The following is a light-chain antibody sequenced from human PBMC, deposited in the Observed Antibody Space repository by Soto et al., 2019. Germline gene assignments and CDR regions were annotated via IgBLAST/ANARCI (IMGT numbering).Light chain of an antibody. J-gene: IGLJ2*01. Sequence: QSALTQPASVSGSPGQSITLSYTGTSSDIGGYDYVSWYQRHPGKAPKLIIYDVNNRPSGVSNRFSGSKSGNTASLTISGLQAEDEADYYCTSYASGSSHVVFGGGTKLTV. V-gene: IGLV2-14*01. CDR3: TSYASGSSHVV. CDR1: SSDIGGYDY. CDR2: DVN.